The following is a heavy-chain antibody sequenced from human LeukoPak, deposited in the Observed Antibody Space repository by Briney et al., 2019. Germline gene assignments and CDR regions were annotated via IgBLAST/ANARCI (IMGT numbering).Heavy chain of an antibody. CDR2: INHSGST. J-gene: IGHJ4*02. CDR1: GGSFSGYY. V-gene: IGHV4-34*01. Sequence: PSETLSLTCAVYGGSFSGYYWSWIRQPPGKGLEWIGEINHSGSTNYNPSLKSRVTISVDTSKNQFSLKLSSVTAADTAVYYCGVGIAAAGTTDYWGQGTLVTVSS. CDR3: GVGIAAAGTTDY. D-gene: IGHD6-13*01.